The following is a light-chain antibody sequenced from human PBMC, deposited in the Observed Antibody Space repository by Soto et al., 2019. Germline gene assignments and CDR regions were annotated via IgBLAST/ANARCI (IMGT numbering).Light chain of an antibody. V-gene: IGKV1-39*01. CDR2: ASS. CDR1: QTLNNY. Sequence: DVQLTQSPSSLSASIGDRVTITCRASQTLNNYLNWYQHKPGKAPKFLIFASSSLQSGVPSRFSGSASGTDFTLTIANLQPEDFETYICQQAYTFPWTFGQGTKVDIK. J-gene: IGKJ1*01. CDR3: QQAYTFPWT.